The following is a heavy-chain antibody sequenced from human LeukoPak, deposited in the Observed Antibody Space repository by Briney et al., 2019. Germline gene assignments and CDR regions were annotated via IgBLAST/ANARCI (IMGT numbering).Heavy chain of an antibody. Sequence: ASVKVSCKASGYTFSSYGLSWVRQAPGQGLEWMGWISAYNANANYAQKSQGRVTMTTDTSTSTVYMELRSLRSDDTAVYYCARHHLGFYGMDVWGQGTTVTVS. V-gene: IGHV1-18*01. CDR1: GYTFSSYG. CDR2: ISAYNANA. CDR3: ARHHLGFYGMDV. J-gene: IGHJ6*02.